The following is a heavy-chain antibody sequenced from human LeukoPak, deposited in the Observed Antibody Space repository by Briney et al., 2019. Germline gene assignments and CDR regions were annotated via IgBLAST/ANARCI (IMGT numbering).Heavy chain of an antibody. CDR2: ISYDGSNK. V-gene: IGHV3-30-3*01. CDR3: ARVDGDGYNYGY. Sequence: GPLRLSCAASGFTFSSYAMHWVRQAPGKGLEWVAVISYDGSNKYYADSVKGRFTISRDNSKNTLYLQMNSLRAEDTAVYYCARVDGDGYNYGYWGQGTLVTVSS. CDR1: GFTFSSYA. D-gene: IGHD5-24*01. J-gene: IGHJ4*02.